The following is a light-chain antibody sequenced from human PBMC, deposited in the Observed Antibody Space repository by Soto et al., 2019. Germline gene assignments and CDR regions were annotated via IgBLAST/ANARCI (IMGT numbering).Light chain of an antibody. CDR2: GAS. V-gene: IGKV3-15*01. Sequence: EIVMTQSPATLSVSPGERATLSCRASQSVSSNLDWYQQKPGQAPRLLIYGASTRATGIPARFIGSGSGTEFTLTISSLQSEDFAVYYCQQYNNWPPGTFGQGTKVEIK. J-gene: IGKJ1*01. CDR1: QSVSSN. CDR3: QQYNNWPPGT.